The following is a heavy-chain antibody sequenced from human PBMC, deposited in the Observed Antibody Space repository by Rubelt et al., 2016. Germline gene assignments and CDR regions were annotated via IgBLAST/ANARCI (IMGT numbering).Heavy chain of an antibody. J-gene: IGHJ4*02. CDR2: ISAGSTYM. D-gene: IGHD6-13*01. Sequence: QAPGKGLEWVSSISAGSTYMYYADSVKGRFTISRDNAKNSLYLQMNSLRAEDTAVYYCARGGGIAAAGQIDYWAQGTLVTVSS. V-gene: IGHV3-21*01. CDR3: ARGGGIAAAGQIDY.